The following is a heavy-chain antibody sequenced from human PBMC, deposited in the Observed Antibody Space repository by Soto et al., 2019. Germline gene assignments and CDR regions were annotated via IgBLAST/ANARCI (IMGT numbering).Heavy chain of an antibody. Sequence: GGSLRLSCAASGFRFNIYSMNWIRQAPGKGLEWFAYITSDTNTIKYADSVRGRFTISRDNDKNSVDLQMNSLRDEDTAVYYCARSVEGHFDYWGQGTVVTVSS. D-gene: IGHD6-19*01. CDR3: ARSVEGHFDY. CDR2: ITSDTNTI. CDR1: GFRFNIYS. J-gene: IGHJ4*02. V-gene: IGHV3-48*02.